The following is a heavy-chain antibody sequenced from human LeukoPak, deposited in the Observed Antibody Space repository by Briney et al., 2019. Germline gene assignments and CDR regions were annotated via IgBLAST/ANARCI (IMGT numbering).Heavy chain of an antibody. CDR1: GGSISSYY. CDR2: IHYTGST. J-gene: IGHJ4*02. D-gene: IGHD7-27*01. CDR3: AQSPLGMV. Sequence: PSETLSLTCTVSGGSISSYYRSWIRQPPGKGLEWIGYIHYTGSTNYNPSLKSRVTISVDTSKNQFSLKLSSVTAADTAVYYCAQSPLGMVWGQGTLVTVSS. V-gene: IGHV4-59*01.